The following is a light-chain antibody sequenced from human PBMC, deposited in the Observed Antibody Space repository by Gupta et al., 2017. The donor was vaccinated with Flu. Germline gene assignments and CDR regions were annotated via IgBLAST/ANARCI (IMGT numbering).Light chain of an antibody. CDR2: DVN. CDR1: TSDVGGDKY. V-gene: IGLV2-11*01. Sequence: QSALTQPRSVSGSPGQSVTISCTGTTSDVGGDKYVSWYQQRPGKAPKLMISDVNKWPSGVPDRFSASKSGNTASLTISGLQPEDEADYYCCSYAGGYTWVFGGRTKVTVL. J-gene: IGLJ3*02. CDR3: CSYAGGYTWV.